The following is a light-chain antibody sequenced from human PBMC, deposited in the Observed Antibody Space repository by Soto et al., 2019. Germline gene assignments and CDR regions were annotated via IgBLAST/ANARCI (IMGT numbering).Light chain of an antibody. Sequence: IQRTQSPSSLSASVGDKVTITCRASQDINRWLAWYQQKPGKAPKILIYNADTLESGVPSRFSGSGYGTEFILTISSLKPDDFATDDCQQFSLYWAFGQGTKVDIK. CDR1: QDINRW. J-gene: IGKJ1*01. CDR3: QQFSLYWA. CDR2: NAD. V-gene: IGKV1-5*01.